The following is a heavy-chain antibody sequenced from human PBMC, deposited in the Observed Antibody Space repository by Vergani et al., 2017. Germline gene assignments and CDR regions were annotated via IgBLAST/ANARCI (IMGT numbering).Heavy chain of an antibody. CDR1: GFTFSDYY. Sequence: QVQLVESGGGLVKPGGSLRLSCAASGFTFSDYYMSWIRQAPGKGLEWVSYISSSGSTIYYADSVKGRFTISRDNAKNSLYLQMNSLKTEDTAVYYCTTDNDSSGYYHTDGFDYWGQGTLVTVSS. CDR3: TTDNDSSGYYHTDGFDY. V-gene: IGHV3-11*01. J-gene: IGHJ4*02. CDR2: ISSSGSTI. D-gene: IGHD3-22*01.